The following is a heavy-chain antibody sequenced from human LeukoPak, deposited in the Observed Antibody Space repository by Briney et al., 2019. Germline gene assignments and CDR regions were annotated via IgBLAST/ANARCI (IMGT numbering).Heavy chain of an antibody. CDR3: AKDTGLVAAAGVFDY. D-gene: IGHD6-13*01. CDR2: ISGSGGST. Sequence: GGSLSLSCAVSGFTLSSYAMRWVRQAPGKGLAGVSAISGSGGSTYYADSVKGRFTISRDNSKNTLYLQMNSLRAEDTALYYCAKDTGLVAAAGVFDYWGQGTLVTVSS. V-gene: IGHV3-23*01. J-gene: IGHJ4*02. CDR1: GFTLSSYA.